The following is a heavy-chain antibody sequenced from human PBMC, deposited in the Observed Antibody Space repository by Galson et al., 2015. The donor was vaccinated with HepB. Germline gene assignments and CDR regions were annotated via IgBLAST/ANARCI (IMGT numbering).Heavy chain of an antibody. Sequence: TLSLTCTVSGGSISSGGYYWSWIRQHPGKGLEWIGYIYYSGSTYYNPSLKSRVTISVDTSKNQFSLKLSSVTAADTAVYYCARHGGGELRFYYFDYWGQGTLVTVSS. CDR2: IYYSGST. D-gene: IGHD4-17*01. V-gene: IGHV4-31*03. CDR3: ARHGGGELRFYYFDY. CDR1: GGSISSGGYY. J-gene: IGHJ4*02.